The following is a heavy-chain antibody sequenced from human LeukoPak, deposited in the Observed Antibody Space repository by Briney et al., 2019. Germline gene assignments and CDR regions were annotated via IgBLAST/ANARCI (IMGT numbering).Heavy chain of an antibody. V-gene: IGHV3-48*04. D-gene: IGHD3-9*01. CDR2: ITSSGATK. CDR1: GFTFSSYS. Sequence: GESLTLSCAASGFTFSSYSMNWVRQAPGKGLEWISYITSSGATKYSADPEKGLFTISRENANNSLQLQMTSMAADETAVYCCASVSRSDWFVGYFDYSGRGTQVTVSS. CDR3: ASVSRSDWFVGYFDY. J-gene: IGHJ4*02.